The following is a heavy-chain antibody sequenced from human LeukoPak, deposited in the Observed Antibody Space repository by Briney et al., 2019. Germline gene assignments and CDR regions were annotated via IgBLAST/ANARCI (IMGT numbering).Heavy chain of an antibody. Sequence: GGSLRLSCAASGFTFSSYGMHWVRQAPGKGLEWVAFIRYDGSNKYYADSVKGRFTISRDNSKNTLYLQMNSLRAEDTAVYYCAKPVGSSATFDYWGQGTLVTVSS. CDR3: AKPVGSSATFDY. CDR1: GFTFSSYG. CDR2: IRYDGSNK. V-gene: IGHV3-30*02. D-gene: IGHD6-19*01. J-gene: IGHJ4*02.